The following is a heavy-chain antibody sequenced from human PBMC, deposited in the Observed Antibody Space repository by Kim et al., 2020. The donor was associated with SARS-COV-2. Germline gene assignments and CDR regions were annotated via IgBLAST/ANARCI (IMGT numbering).Heavy chain of an antibody. J-gene: IGHJ4*02. CDR2: T. D-gene: IGHD6-6*01. V-gene: IGHV3-64D*06. CDR3: MRGSSIYYYDY. Sequence: TNYADSVKGSFTISRDNSKNMLYLQMISLRAEDTAVYYFMRGSSIYYYDYWGQGTLVTVSS.